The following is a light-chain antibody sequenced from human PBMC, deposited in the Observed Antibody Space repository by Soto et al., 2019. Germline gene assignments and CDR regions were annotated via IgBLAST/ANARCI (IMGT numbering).Light chain of an antibody. V-gene: IGKV1-5*03. Sequence: DVQMTQSPSTLSASVGDRVTITCRASQGVNIWLAWYQQKPGRAPKLLIHRASILESGVPSRFSGSGSGTEFTLTISSLQPDDFATYYCQQSYSTPPTFGQGTRLEI. J-gene: IGKJ5*01. CDR3: QQSYSTPPT. CDR2: RAS. CDR1: QGVNIW.